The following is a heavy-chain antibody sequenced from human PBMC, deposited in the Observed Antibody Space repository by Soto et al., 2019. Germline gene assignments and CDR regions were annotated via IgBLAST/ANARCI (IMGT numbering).Heavy chain of an antibody. CDR1: GGSISIGDHY. CDR3: AGFSSGEYGGNSGFVY. V-gene: IGHV4-31*03. J-gene: IGHJ4*02. D-gene: IGHD2-21*02. CDR2: IYYSGNT. Sequence: SETLSLTCTVSGGSISIGDHYWSWIRHRPGKGLEWIGYIYYSGNTYYNPSLKSRIIMSVDTSKSQFSLRVSSVTAADTAIYYCAGFSSGEYGGNSGFVYWGQGTMVTVSS.